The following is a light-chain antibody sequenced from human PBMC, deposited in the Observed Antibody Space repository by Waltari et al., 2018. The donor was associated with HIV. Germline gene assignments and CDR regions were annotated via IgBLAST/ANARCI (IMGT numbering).Light chain of an antibody. CDR2: EVT. Sequence: QSALTQPASVSGSPGQSITIPCSGTTSDVGHSNFVSWYQQHPGRAPKLMIHEVTNRASGASTRFSGSKSGKTAYLTISGLQAEDEADYYCSSYVSSNTVVFGGGTKLTVL. CDR3: SSYVSSNTVV. V-gene: IGLV2-14*03. CDR1: TSDVGHSNF. J-gene: IGLJ2*01.